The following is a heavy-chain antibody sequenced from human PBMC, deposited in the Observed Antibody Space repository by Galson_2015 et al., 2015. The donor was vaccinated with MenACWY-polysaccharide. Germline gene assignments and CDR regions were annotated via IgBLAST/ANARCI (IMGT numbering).Heavy chain of an antibody. CDR3: ARAYCDRITCYGMDV. CDR2: ISYDETNK. V-gene: IGHV3-30-3*01. CDR1: GFTFNSYA. J-gene: IGHJ6*02. Sequence: SLRLSCAASGFTFNSYAMHWVRQAPGKGLECLAVISYDETNKYYADSVKGRFTISRDNSKNTLYLQMNSLRAEDAAVFYCARAYCDRITCYGMDVWGQGTTVAVSS. D-gene: IGHD2/OR15-2a*01.